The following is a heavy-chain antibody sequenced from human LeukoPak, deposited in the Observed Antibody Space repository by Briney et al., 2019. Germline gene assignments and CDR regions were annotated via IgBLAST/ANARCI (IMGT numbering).Heavy chain of an antibody. D-gene: IGHD4-17*01. Sequence: GGSLRLSCAASGFTFSSYGMHWVRQAPGKGLEWVAFIRYDGSNKYYADSVKGRFTISRDNSKNTLYLQMNSLRAEDTAVYYCAKDSYGVYEGYYFDYWGQGTLVTVSS. J-gene: IGHJ4*02. V-gene: IGHV3-30*02. CDR1: GFTFSSYG. CDR2: IRYDGSNK. CDR3: AKDSYGVYEGYYFDY.